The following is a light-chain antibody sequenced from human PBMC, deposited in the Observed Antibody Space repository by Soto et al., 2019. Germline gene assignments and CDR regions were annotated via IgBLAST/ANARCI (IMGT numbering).Light chain of an antibody. Sequence: QSVLTQPPSASGSPGQSVTISCTGTSSDVGGYNYVSWYQQYPGRAPKLMIYEVTKRPSGVPVRFSGSKSGNTASLTVSGLQAEDEADYYCSSYAASNNFYFVFGGGTKLTVL. CDR2: EVT. V-gene: IGLV2-8*01. CDR3: SSYAASNNFYFV. J-gene: IGLJ3*02. CDR1: SSDVGGYNY.